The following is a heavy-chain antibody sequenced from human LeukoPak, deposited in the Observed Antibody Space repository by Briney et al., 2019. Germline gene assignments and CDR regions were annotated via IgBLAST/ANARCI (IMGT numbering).Heavy chain of an antibody. CDR3: ARQGMATITGDY. CDR1: GGSISSSSYY. D-gene: IGHD5-24*01. V-gene: IGHV4-39*01. Sequence: NPSETLSLTCTVSGGSISSSSYYWGWIRQPPGKGLEWIGSIYYSGSTYYNPSLKSRVTISVDTSKNQFSLKLSSVTAADTAEYYCARQGMATITGDYWGQGTLVTVSS. CDR2: IYYSGST. J-gene: IGHJ4*02.